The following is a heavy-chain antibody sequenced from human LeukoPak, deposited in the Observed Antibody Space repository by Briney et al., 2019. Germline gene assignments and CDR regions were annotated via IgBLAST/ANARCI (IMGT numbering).Heavy chain of an antibody. V-gene: IGHV1-2*02. CDR3: ARVLSAVTSTFDY. Sequence: ASVNVSCKASGYSFTHHNVHWVRQAPGPALEWMGWIKPNNSDTKFSQKFQDRVTLTSDTSIDIAYMEMSGLTSDDTAIYYCARVLSAVTSTFDYWGQGTLVSVSP. CDR1: GYSFTHHN. CDR2: IKPNNSDT. J-gene: IGHJ4*02. D-gene: IGHD4-17*01.